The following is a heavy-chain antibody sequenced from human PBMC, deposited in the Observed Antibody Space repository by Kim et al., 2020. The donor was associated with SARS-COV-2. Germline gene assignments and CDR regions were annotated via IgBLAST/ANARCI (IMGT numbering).Heavy chain of an antibody. J-gene: IGHJ4*02. CDR2: ISGGGGRT. CDR3: EASDY. Sequence: ISGGGGRTHYADSVKGRFTISRDNSKNTLFLHMNGLRAEDTALYYCEASDYWGQGSLVTVSS. V-gene: IGHV3-23*01.